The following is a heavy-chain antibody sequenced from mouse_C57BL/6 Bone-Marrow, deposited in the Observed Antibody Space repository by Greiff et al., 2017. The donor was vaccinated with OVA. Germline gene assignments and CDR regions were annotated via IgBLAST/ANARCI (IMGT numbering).Heavy chain of an antibody. CDR2: IWGDGSA. CDR1: GFSLTSYG. Sequence: VMLVESGPGLVAPSQSLSITCTVSGFSLTSYGVSWVRQPPGKGLEWLGVIWGDGSANYHSALISRLSISKDNSKSQVFLKLNSLQTDDTATYYCAATGTPWYFDVWGTGTTVTVSS. D-gene: IGHD4-1*02. V-gene: IGHV2-3*01. J-gene: IGHJ1*03. CDR3: AATGTPWYFDV.